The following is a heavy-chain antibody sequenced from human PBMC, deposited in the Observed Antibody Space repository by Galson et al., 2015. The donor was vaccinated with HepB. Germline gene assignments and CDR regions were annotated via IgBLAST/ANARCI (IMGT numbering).Heavy chain of an antibody. J-gene: IGHJ4*02. CDR1: GYTFTSYY. CDR3: ARALGILKFDY. CDR2: INPSGGST. Sequence: SCKASGYTFTSYYMHWVRQAPGQGLEWMGIINPSGGSTSYAQKFQGRVTMTRDTSTSTVYMELSSLRSEDTAVYYCARALGILKFDYWGQGTLVTVSS. V-gene: IGHV1-46*01. D-gene: IGHD7-27*01.